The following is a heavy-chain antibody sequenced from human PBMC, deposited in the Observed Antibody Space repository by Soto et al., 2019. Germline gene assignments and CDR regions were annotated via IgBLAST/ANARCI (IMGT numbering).Heavy chain of an antibody. Sequence: GGSLRLSCAASGFTFSSYSMNWVRQAPGKGLEWVSSISSSSSYIYYADTVKGRFTISRDNAKNSLYLQMNSLRAEDTAVYYCARSIAAAGGYFDYWGQGTLVTVS. CDR1: GFTFSSYS. CDR3: ARSIAAAGGYFDY. V-gene: IGHV3-21*01. J-gene: IGHJ4*02. D-gene: IGHD6-13*01. CDR2: ISSSSSYI.